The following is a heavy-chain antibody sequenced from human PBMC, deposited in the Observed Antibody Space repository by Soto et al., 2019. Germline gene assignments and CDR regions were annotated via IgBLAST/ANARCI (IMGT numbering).Heavy chain of an antibody. D-gene: IGHD3-3*01. CDR3: AKDRQEYDFWSGYYTSLTYYFDY. Sequence: GGSLRLSCAASGFTFSSYAMSWVRQAPGKGLEWVSAISGSGGRTYYADSVKGRFTISRDNSKNRLYLQMNSLRAEDTAVYYCAKDRQEYDFWSGYYTSLTYYFDYWGQGTLVTVSS. J-gene: IGHJ4*02. V-gene: IGHV3-23*01. CDR2: ISGSGGRT. CDR1: GFTFSSYA.